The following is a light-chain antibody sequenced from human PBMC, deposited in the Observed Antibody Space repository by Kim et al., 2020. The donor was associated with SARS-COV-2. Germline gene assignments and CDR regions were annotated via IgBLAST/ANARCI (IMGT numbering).Light chain of an antibody. Sequence: DIQMTQSPSSLSASVGDRVTITCRASQNINNYLAWLQQKPGEAPKSLIYGASSLLSGVPSKFSGNGSGTDFTLTISNLQPEDFTTYYCQHYYTHPLTFGGGTKVDIK. CDR3: QHYYTHPLT. CDR2: GAS. J-gene: IGKJ4*01. V-gene: IGKV1-16*02. CDR1: QNINNY.